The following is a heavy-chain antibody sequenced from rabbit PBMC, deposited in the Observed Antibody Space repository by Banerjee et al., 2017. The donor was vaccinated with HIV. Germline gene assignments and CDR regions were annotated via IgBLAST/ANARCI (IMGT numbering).Heavy chain of an antibody. V-gene: IGHV1S40*01. CDR1: GFSFSSGYY. J-gene: IGHJ3*01. CDR3: AREYAGTTYYIQSRLDL. CDR2: IYAGSGSA. D-gene: IGHD8-1*01. Sequence: QSLEESGGDLVKPGASLTLTCTASGFSFSSGYYMCWVRQAPGKGLEWIGCIYAGSGSAYYASWVISRFTISLDNAQNTLYLQLNSLTAADTATYFCAREYAGTTYYIQSRLDLWGQGTLVTVS.